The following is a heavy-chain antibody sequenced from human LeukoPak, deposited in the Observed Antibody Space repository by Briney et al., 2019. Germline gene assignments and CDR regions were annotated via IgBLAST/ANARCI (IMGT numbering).Heavy chain of an antibody. CDR3: GKDRYSSSSASYYYYGMDV. V-gene: IGHV3-30*18. J-gene: IGHJ6*02. CDR1: GFTFSSYG. Sequence: GGSLRLSCAASGFTFSSYGMHWVRQAPGKGLEWVAVISYDGSNKYYADSVKGRFTISRDNSKNTLYLQMNSLRAEDTAVHYWGKDRYSSSSASYYYYGMDVWGQGTTGTVSS. CDR2: ISYDGSNK. D-gene: IGHD6-6*01.